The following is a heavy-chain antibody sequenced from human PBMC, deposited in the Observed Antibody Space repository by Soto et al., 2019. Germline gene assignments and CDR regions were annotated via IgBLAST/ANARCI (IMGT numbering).Heavy chain of an antibody. V-gene: IGHV1-46*01. D-gene: IGHD4-4*01. CDR2: INPRGGST. CDR1: GYTFTSYY. Sequence: QVQLVQSGAEVKKTGASVKVSCKASGYTFTSYYMHWVRQAPGQGLEWMGIINPRGGSTSYAQKFQSRVTLTGETSTSTVYRGLSSLRSEDTAVYYCAVDPDSNYGRWGQGTLVTVSS. CDR3: AVDPDSNYGR. J-gene: IGHJ4*02.